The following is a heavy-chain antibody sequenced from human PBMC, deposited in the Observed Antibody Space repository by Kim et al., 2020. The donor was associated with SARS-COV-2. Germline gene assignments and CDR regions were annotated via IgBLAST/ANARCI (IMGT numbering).Heavy chain of an antibody. CDR3: ARLRYFDWYQDY. CDR2: ISAYNGNT. Sequence: ASVKVSCKASGYTFTSYGISWVRQAPRQGLEWMGWISAYNGNTNYAQKLQGRVTMTTDTSTSTAYMELRSLRSDDTAVYYCARLRYFDWYQDYWGQGTLVTVSS. J-gene: IGHJ4*02. V-gene: IGHV1-18*01. CDR1: GYTFTSYG. D-gene: IGHD3-9*01.